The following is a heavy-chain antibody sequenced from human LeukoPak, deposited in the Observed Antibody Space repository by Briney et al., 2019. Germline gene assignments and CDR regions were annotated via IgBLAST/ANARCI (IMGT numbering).Heavy chain of an antibody. CDR2: IYDSGST. CDR1: GGSISSSSYY. D-gene: IGHD5-24*01. Sequence: SETLSLTCTVSGGSISSSSYYWGWIRQPPGKGLYWIGSIYDSGSTYYNPSLKSRVTISVDTSKNQFSLKLSSVTAADTAVYYCASTIREKVDYWGQGTLVTVSS. V-gene: IGHV4-39*01. CDR3: ASTIREKVDY. J-gene: IGHJ4*02.